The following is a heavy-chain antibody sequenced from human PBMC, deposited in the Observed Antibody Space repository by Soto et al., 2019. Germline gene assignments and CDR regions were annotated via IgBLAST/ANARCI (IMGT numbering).Heavy chain of an antibody. CDR3: AGPVAGQAVVGFAH. V-gene: IGHV4-39*01. CDR1: GDSVTSKSFY. CDR2: SSHGGST. J-gene: IGHJ4*02. D-gene: IGHD6-19*01. Sequence: QLQLQESGPGLVRPSETLSLTCTVSGDSVTSKSFYWGWIRQAPGLGLEWIGSSSHGGSTYYNTSLTSRGTVSVDTSKNQYSMRLSYVTAADTAVYFCAGPVAGQAVVGFAHWGQGTLVTVSS.